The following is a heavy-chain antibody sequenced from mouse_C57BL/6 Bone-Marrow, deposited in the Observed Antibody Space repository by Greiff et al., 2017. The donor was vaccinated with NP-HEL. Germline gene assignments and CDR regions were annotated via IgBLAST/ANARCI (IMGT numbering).Heavy chain of an antibody. CDR3: ARYSNYVTFNFDY. V-gene: IGHV7-3*01. CDR1: GFTFTDYY. Sequence: EVKLVESGGGLVQPGGSLSISCAASGFTFTDYYMSWVRQPPGKGLEWLGFIRNKANGYTTEYSASVKGRFTIYSDTPKSILYLQMNALRAEYSSTDYCARYSNYVTFNFDYWGQGTTLTVSS. D-gene: IGHD2-1*01. J-gene: IGHJ2*01. CDR2: IRNKANGYTT.